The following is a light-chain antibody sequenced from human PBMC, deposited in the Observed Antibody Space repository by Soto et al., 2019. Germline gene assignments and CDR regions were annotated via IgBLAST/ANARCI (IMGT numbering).Light chain of an antibody. V-gene: IGLV2-8*01. CDR2: EVS. J-gene: IGLJ2*01. Sequence: QSVLTQPLSASGSLGQSVTISCTGTSSDVGTYNYVSWYQQHPGKAPKLMIYEVSERPSGVPDRFSGSKSGNTASLTVSGLQAEDEAEYYCCSYAGSNNVVFGGGTKLTVL. CDR1: SSDVGTYNY. CDR3: CSYAGSNNVV.